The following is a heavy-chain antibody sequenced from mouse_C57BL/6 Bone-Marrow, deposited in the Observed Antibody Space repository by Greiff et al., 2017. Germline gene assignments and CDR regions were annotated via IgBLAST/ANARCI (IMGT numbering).Heavy chain of an antibody. V-gene: IGHV1-42*01. CDR3: ARIRGYYFDY. Sequence: VQLQQSGPELVKPGASVKISCKASGYSFTGYYMNWVKQSPEKSLEWIGEINPSTGGTTYNQKFKAKATLTVDKSSSTAYMQLKSLTSEASAVYYCARIRGYYFDYWGQGTTLTVSS. CDR2: INPSTGGT. CDR1: GYSFTGYY. J-gene: IGHJ2*01.